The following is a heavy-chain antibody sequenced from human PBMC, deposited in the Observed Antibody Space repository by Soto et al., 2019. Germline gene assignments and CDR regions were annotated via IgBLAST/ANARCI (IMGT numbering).Heavy chain of an antibody. D-gene: IGHD3-16*02. CDR2: ISAYNGNT. V-gene: IGHV1-18*01. CDR3: ARDLYYLSSRTSYYYYYYGMDV. CDR1: GYTFTSYH. J-gene: IGHJ6*02. Sequence: GASVKVSCKASGYTFTSYHITWVRQAPGQGLGWMGWISAYNGNTNYAQNFQGRVSMTTDSSTTTAYMELRNLRSDDTAVYYCARDLYYLSSRTSYYYYYYGMDVWGQGTTVTVSS.